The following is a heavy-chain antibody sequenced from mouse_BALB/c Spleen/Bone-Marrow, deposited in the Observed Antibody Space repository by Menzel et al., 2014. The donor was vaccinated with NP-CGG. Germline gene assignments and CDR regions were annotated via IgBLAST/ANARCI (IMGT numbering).Heavy chain of an antibody. CDR1: GFNIKDTY. Sequence: EVQLQQSGAELVKPGASVKLPCTASGFNIKDTYMHWVKQRPEQGLEWIGRIDPANGNTKYDPKFQGKATITADTSSNTAYLQLSSLTSEDTAVYYCARAGRGRYLDVWGAGTTVTVSS. CDR2: IDPANGNT. D-gene: IGHD4-1*01. CDR3: ARAGRGRYLDV. J-gene: IGHJ1*01. V-gene: IGHV14-3*02.